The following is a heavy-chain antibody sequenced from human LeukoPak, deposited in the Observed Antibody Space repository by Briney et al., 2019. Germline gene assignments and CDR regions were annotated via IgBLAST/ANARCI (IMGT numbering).Heavy chain of an antibody. CDR1: GFNFSIYG. Sequence: GGSLRLSCAASGFNFSIYGMNWVRQAPGKGLEWVAFITASSNYIYHVGSLKGRFTISRDNAKNSLYLQMSSLRAEDTAVYYCARGLGLGAFDIWGQGTLVTVSS. V-gene: IGHV3-21*01. CDR3: ARGLGLGAFDI. J-gene: IGHJ3*02. D-gene: IGHD6-19*01. CDR2: ITASSNYI.